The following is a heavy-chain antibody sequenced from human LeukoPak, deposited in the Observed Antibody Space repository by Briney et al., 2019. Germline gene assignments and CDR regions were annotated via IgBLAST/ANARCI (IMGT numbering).Heavy chain of an antibody. V-gene: IGHV3-7*01. CDR1: GFTFSNYF. J-gene: IGHJ4*02. D-gene: IGHD6-19*01. CDR3: ARPSGRGWFLSDH. CDR2: IKEDGSQT. Sequence: PGGSLRLSCAASGFTFSNYFMSWVRQAPGKGPQWVTNIKEDGSQTFYVDSVTGRFTISRDNAKNSLYLQMDSLRVEDTAVYYCARPSGRGWFLSDHWGQGTLVTVSS.